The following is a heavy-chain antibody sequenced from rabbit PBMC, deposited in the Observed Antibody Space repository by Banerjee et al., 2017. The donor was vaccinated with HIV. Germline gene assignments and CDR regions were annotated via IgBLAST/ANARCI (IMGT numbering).Heavy chain of an antibody. CDR2: IDAGASGFT. Sequence: QSLEESGGGLVQPEGSLTLTCTASGFSFGSRYYMCWVRQAPGKGLEWIACIDAGASGFTYFATWAKGRFTISKTSSTTVTLQMTRLTAADTATYFCARDTSSSFSSYGMDLWGPGTLVTVS. J-gene: IGHJ6*01. CDR1: GFSFGSRYY. CDR3: ARDTSSSFSSYGMDL. D-gene: IGHD1-1*01. V-gene: IGHV1S40*01.